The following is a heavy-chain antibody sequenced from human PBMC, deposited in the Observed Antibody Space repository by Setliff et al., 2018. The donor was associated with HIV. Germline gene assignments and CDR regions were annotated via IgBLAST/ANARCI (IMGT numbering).Heavy chain of an antibody. CDR2: IYYSGTT. CDR1: GGSISSHY. Sequence: SETLSLTCTVSGGSISSHYWSWIRQPPGKGLEWIGYIYYSGTTYYNSSLRSRVTISVDTSKNQFSLKLRSVTAADTAVYYCARSPAAEGHWGQGTLVTVSS. J-gene: IGHJ4*02. CDR3: ARSPAAEGH. D-gene: IGHD6-13*01. V-gene: IGHV4-59*08.